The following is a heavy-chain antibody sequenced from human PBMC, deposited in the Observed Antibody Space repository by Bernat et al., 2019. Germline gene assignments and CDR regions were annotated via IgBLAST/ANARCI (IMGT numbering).Heavy chain of an antibody. CDR2: FYYTGGT. CDR3: ARGSRRYSWFDP. V-gene: IGHV4-39*01. J-gene: IGHJ5*02. Sequence: QLQLQESGPGLVKPSETLSLSCPVSGGSISSSSYYWGWIRQAPGKGLEWVGSFYYTGGTYYNPSLPSRVTMSVDTSKNQFSLKLSSVTAADTAVYYCARGSRRYSWFDPWGQGTLVTVSS. CDR1: GGSISSSSYY.